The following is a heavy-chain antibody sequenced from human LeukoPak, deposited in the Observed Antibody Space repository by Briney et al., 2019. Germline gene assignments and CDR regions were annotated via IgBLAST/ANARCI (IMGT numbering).Heavy chain of an antibody. CDR3: ARVGRWLRAFDI. V-gene: IGHV1-18*01. CDR1: GYTFTDYG. D-gene: IGHD5-12*01. CDR2: VSPYNGDT. Sequence: ASVKVSCKASGYTFTDYGINWVRQAPGHGLEWMGWVSPYNGDTKYAQKLQGRVTLTTDTSTSTAYMELRSLTSDDTAVYYCARVGRWLRAFDIWGQGTMITVSS. J-gene: IGHJ3*02.